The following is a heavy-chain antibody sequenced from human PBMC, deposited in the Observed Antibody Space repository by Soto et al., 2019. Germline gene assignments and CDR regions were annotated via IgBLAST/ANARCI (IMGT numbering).Heavy chain of an antibody. J-gene: IGHJ4*02. CDR3: ARWGVAVAFNY. D-gene: IGHD6-19*01. CDR2: IYHSGST. V-gene: IGHV4-4*02. CDR1: GGSISSSNW. Sequence: QVQLQESGPGLVKPSGTLSLTCAVSGGSISSSNWWSWVRQPPGKGLEWIGEIYHSGSTNYNPSRTSRVTISVDKSKNQFSLKLGSATAADTVVYYCARWGVAVAFNYWGQGTLVTVSS.